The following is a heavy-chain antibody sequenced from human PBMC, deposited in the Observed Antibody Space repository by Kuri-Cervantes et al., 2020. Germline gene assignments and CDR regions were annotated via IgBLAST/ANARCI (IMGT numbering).Heavy chain of an antibody. D-gene: IGHD4-11*01. CDR2: INHSGST. J-gene: IGHJ4*02. Sequence: SETLSLTCAAYGGSFSGYYWSWIRQPPGKGLEWIGEINHSGSTNYNPSLKSRVTISVDTSKNQFPLKLSSVTAADTAVYYCASDSRCPRTRKFDYWGQGTLVTVSS. CDR1: GGSFSGYY. V-gene: IGHV4-34*01. CDR3: ASDSRCPRTRKFDY.